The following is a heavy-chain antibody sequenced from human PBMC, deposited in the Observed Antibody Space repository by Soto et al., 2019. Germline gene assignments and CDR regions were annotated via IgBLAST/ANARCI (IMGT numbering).Heavy chain of an antibody. Sequence: QVQLQESGPGLVEPSETLSLTCTVSGGSVSSGGYYWSWMRQPPGKGLEWIGYIFNSENTKYNPSLNSRVTISVDTSKNQFSLSLSSVIAADTAIYYCARDSSSWIFWVWGQGTLVTVSS. CDR1: GGSVSSGGYY. CDR2: IFNSENT. D-gene: IGHD6-13*01. CDR3: ARDSSSWIFWV. J-gene: IGHJ4*02. V-gene: IGHV4-61*08.